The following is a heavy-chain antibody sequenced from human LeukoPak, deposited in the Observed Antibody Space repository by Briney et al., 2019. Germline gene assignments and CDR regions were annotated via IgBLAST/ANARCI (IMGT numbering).Heavy chain of an antibody. CDR3: AKNKEAYDFSLYFDY. D-gene: IGHD3-3*01. Sequence: QLGGTLRLSCAASGFTFSSYAMSWVRPAPGKGLEWVSAISGSGGSTYYADSVKGRFTISRDNSKNTLYLQMNSLRAEDTAVYYCAKNKEAYDFSLYFDYWGQGTLVTVSS. J-gene: IGHJ4*02. CDR2: ISGSGGST. CDR1: GFTFSSYA. V-gene: IGHV3-23*01.